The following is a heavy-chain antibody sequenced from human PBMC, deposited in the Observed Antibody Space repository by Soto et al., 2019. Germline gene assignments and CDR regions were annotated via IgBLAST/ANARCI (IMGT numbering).Heavy chain of an antibody. CDR2: ISYDGSNK. V-gene: IGHV3-30*18. CDR3: AKGRLYYDILTGPQF. Sequence: GGSLRLSCAASGFTFSSYGMHWVRQAPGKGLEWVAVISYDGSNKYYADSVKGRFTISRDNSKNTLYLQMNSLRAEDTAVYYCAKGRLYYDILTGPQFGGKGTLVTVSS. D-gene: IGHD3-9*01. CDR1: GFTFSSYG. J-gene: IGHJ4*02.